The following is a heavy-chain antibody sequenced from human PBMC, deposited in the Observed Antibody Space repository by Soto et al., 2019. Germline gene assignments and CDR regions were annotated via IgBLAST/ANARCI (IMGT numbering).Heavy chain of an antibody. J-gene: IGHJ6*02. CDR1: GFTFSSYW. CDR3: ASPPVTRRHYYGMRI. Sequence: EVQLVESGGGLVQPGGSLRLSCAASGFTFSSYWMHWVRQAPGKGLVWVSRINSDGSNTRYADSVKGRLTISRDNAKSPSYPPMNSLRAEDTAMYYCASPPVTRRHYYGMRIWGQGTTVTVSS. CDR2: INSDGSNT. D-gene: IGHD4-17*01. V-gene: IGHV3-74*01.